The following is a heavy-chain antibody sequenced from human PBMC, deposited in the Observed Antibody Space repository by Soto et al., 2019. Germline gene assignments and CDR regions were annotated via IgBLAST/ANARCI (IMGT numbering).Heavy chain of an antibody. V-gene: IGHV3-7*01. CDR2: IKPDESEK. J-gene: IGHJ4*02. CDR1: GFPFTVYW. D-gene: IGHD1-1*01. Sequence: GGSLRLSCAASGFPFTVYWMSWVRQAPGKGLEWVANIKPDESEKYYVDSVKGRFTISRDNAKNSLYLQMNSLRTEDTAVYYCAREIPNLYFGNWGQGALVTVPS. CDR3: AREIPNLYFGN.